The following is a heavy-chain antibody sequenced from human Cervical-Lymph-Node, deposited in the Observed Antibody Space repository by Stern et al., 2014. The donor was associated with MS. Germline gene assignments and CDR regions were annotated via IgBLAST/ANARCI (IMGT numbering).Heavy chain of an antibody. Sequence: QVQLQESGPGLVKPSQTLSLTCTVSGGSISSGSYYWSWIRQPAGKGLEWIGRIYTSGSTNYNPSLKSRVTISVDTSKNQLSLKRSSVTAADTAVYYCARDVEDYGDRFDYWGQGTLVTVSS. CDR1: GGSISSGSYY. D-gene: IGHD4-17*01. V-gene: IGHV4-61*02. CDR2: IYTSGST. J-gene: IGHJ4*02. CDR3: ARDVEDYGDRFDY.